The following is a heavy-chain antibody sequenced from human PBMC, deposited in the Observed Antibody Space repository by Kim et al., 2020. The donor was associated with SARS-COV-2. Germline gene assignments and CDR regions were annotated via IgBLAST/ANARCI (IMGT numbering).Heavy chain of an antibody. V-gene: IGHV3-30*02. D-gene: IGHD3-22*01. Sequence: KGRFTISRDNSKNTLYLQMNSLRAEDTAVYYCAKFHDSSGYAGTDGAFDPWGQGTLVTVSS. CDR3: AKFHDSSGYAGTDGAFDP. J-gene: IGHJ5*02.